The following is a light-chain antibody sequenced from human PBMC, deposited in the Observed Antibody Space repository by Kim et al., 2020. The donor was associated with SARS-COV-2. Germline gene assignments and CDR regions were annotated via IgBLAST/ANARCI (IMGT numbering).Light chain of an antibody. CDR2: GAS. V-gene: IGKV3-15*01. Sequence: EIVMTQSPATLSVSPGERVTLSCRASQSVDSNLAWYQQKPGQAPRLLIYGASTRATDIPARFSGSGSGTEFTLIISNLQSDDFAVYYCQQYSHWPPYTFGQVTKLEI. CDR3: QQYSHWPPYT. CDR1: QSVDSN. J-gene: IGKJ2*01.